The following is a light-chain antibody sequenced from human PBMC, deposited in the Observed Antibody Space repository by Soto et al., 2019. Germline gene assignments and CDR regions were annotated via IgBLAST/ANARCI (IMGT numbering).Light chain of an antibody. CDR3: QQYNNWPIT. V-gene: IGKV3-15*01. J-gene: IGKJ5*01. Sequence: EIVMTQSPVTLSVSPGERATLSCRASQSVSSDLAWYHQKPGQAPRLLIYGASTRATGIPARFSGSGSGTEFTLTISSLQSEDFEVYYCQQYNNWPITFGQGTRLEIK. CDR2: GAS. CDR1: QSVSSD.